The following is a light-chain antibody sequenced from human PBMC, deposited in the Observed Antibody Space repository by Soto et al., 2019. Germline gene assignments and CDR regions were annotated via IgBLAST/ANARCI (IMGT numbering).Light chain of an antibody. J-gene: IGLJ2*01. CDR2: EVS. V-gene: IGLV2-14*01. CDR3: SSYTSTDTVI. CDR1: NGDVGDYDY. Sequence: QSVLTQPDSVSGSPGQSITISCTGTNGDVGDYDYVSWYQQHPGKAPKLMIYEVSNRPSGVSNRFSGSKSGNTASLTISGLQVEDEGDYYCSSYTSTDTVIFGGGTKLTVL.